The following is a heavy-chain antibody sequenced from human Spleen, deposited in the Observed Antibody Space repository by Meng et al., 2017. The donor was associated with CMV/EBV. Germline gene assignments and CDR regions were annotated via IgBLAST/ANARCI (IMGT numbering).Heavy chain of an antibody. D-gene: IGHD3-10*01. Sequence: TFSSYAMHWVRQAPGKGLEWVAVISYDGSNKFYGDSAKGRFTISRDNSKNTLYLQMNGLGADDTAVYYCAKDWGVLWVGELLPSFDYWGQGTLVTVSS. V-gene: IGHV3-30*18. J-gene: IGHJ4*02. CDR1: TFSSYA. CDR3: AKDWGVLWVGELLPSFDY. CDR2: ISYDGSNK.